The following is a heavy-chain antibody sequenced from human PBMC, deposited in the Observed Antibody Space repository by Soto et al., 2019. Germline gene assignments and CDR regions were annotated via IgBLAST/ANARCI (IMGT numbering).Heavy chain of an antibody. J-gene: IGHJ4*02. CDR3: VRSKYYYGNSGDS. CDR2: IYPGDSDT. Sequence: PGKGLEWMGIIYPGDSDTRYNPSFQGQVTISADKSISTAYLQWSSLKASDTAIYYCVRSKYYYGNSGDSWGQGTQVTV. D-gene: IGHD3-22*01. V-gene: IGHV5-51*01.